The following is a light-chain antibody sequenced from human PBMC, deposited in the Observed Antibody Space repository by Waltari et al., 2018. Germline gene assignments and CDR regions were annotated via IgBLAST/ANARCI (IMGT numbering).Light chain of an antibody. Sequence: DIVMTQSPDSLAVSLGERATINCKSSQSVLYSSNNLNYLAWYQQKPGKAPKVLIWDVSSLERGVPSRFSGSGSGTEFTLTISSLQPDDFATYYCQQLNSYPPTFGGGTKVEIK. J-gene: IGKJ4*01. CDR2: DVS. CDR1: QSVLYSSNNLNY. V-gene: IGKV4-1*01. CDR3: QQLNSYPPT.